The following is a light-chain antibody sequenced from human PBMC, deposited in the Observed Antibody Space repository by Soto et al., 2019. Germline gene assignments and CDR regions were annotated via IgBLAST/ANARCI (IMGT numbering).Light chain of an antibody. CDR1: QSVSSRY. CDR3: QQYGSSPGFT. V-gene: IGKV3-20*01. CDR2: GAS. Sequence: EIVLTQSPGTLSLSPGERATLSCRASQSVSSRYLAWYQQRPGQTPRLLIYGASRRATGIPDRISGSGSGTDFTLTISRLEPEDFAVYYCQQYGSSPGFTFGPGTKVEIK. J-gene: IGKJ3*01.